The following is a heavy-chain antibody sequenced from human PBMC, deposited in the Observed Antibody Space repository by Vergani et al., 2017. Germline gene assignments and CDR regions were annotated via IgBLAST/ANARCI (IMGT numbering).Heavy chain of an antibody. J-gene: IGHJ6*03. D-gene: IGHD3-10*01. Sequence: QVQLVQSGAEVKKPGASVKVSCKASGYTFTSYDINWVRQATGQGLEWMGWMNPNSGNTGYAQKFQGRVTMTRNTSISTAYMELSSLRSEDTAVYYCARVGFGELRGEIDYYYMDVWGKGTTVTVSS. CDR3: ARVGFGELRGEIDYYYMDV. CDR2: MNPNSGNT. CDR1: GYTFTSYD. V-gene: IGHV1-8*01.